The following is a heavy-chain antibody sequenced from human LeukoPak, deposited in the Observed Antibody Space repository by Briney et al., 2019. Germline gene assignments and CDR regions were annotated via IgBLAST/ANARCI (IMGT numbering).Heavy chain of an antibody. Sequence: ASVKVSCKASGYTFTSYGISWVRQAPGQGLEWMGWISAYNGNTNYAQKLQGRVTMTTDTSTSTAYMELRSLRSDDTAVYYCARASYFDYYDSSGYLYPQYFQHWGQGTLVTVSS. J-gene: IGHJ1*01. D-gene: IGHD3-22*01. CDR1: GYTFTSYG. V-gene: IGHV1-18*01. CDR3: ARASYFDYYDSSGYLYPQYFQH. CDR2: ISAYNGNT.